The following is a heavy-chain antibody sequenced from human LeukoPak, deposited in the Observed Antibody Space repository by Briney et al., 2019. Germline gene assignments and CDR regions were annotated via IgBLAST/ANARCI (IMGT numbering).Heavy chain of an antibody. Sequence: SETLSLTCSVSSGSITSYYWSWIRQPAGKGLEWIGRIYSSGTTNYNPSLKSRVIMSVDTSKNQFSLKLSSVTAADTAVYYCARDDSTGYGDWFDPWGQGTLVTVSS. D-gene: IGHD6-19*01. CDR2: IYSSGTT. J-gene: IGHJ5*02. CDR3: ARDDSTGYGDWFDP. V-gene: IGHV4-4*07. CDR1: SGSITSYY.